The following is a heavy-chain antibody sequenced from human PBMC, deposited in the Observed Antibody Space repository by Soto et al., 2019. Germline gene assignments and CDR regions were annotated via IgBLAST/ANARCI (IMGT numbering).Heavy chain of an antibody. CDR1: GFTVSGNY. J-gene: IGHJ4*02. CDR2: IYNGGGT. CDR3: ASTRGSSYDY. D-gene: IGHD6-6*01. Sequence: EVQLVETGVGLIPPAGSLRLSCAASGFTVSGNYMSWVRQAPGKGLAWVSVIYNGGGTYYADSVKGRFTISRDTSKHALYLKMNSLRSEDTAVYYCASTRGSSYDYWGQGTLVTVSS. V-gene: IGHV3-53*02.